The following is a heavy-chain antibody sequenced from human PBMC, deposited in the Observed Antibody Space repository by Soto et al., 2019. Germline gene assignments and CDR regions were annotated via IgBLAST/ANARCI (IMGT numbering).Heavy chain of an antibody. CDR1: GYSFTTYW. D-gene: IGHD1-20*01. Sequence: GESLKLSCESHGYSFTTYWVTWVRQKPGKGLEWVGSFHPGETDTRYSPSFRGNVTISADRTLYTAYSQWSSLQVADYAISYCSRHENAYYNAYGMDVWGQGTTVTVSS. CDR2: FHPGETDT. CDR3: SRHENAYYNAYGMDV. V-gene: IGHV5-51*01. J-gene: IGHJ6*02.